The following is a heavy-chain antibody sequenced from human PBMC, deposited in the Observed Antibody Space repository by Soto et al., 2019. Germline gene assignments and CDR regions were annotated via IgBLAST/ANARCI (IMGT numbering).Heavy chain of an antibody. CDR2: ISSSSSTI. Sequence: EVQLVESGGGLVQPGGSLRLSCAASGFTFSSYSMNWVRQAPGKGLEWVSYISSSSSTIYYADSVKGRFTISRDNAKNSLYLQMNSLRAEDTAVYYCARDGKMVRGVPYYFDYWGQGTLVTVSS. CDR3: ARDGKMVRGVPYYFDY. CDR1: GFTFSSYS. J-gene: IGHJ4*02. D-gene: IGHD3-10*01. V-gene: IGHV3-48*01.